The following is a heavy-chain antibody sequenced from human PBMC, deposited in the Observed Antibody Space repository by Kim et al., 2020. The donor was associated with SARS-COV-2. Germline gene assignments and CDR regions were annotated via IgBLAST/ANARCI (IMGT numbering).Heavy chain of an antibody. CDR2: IIPIFGTA. D-gene: IGHD2-15*01. J-gene: IGHJ6*02. Sequence: SVKVSCKASGGTFSSYAISWVRQAPGQGLEWMGGIIPIFGTANYAQKFRGRVTITADESTSTAYMELSSLRSEDTAVYYCARGLPRIRPSSYYYGMDVWGQGTTVTVSS. CDR3: ARGLPRIRPSSYYYGMDV. CDR1: GGTFSSYA. V-gene: IGHV1-69*13.